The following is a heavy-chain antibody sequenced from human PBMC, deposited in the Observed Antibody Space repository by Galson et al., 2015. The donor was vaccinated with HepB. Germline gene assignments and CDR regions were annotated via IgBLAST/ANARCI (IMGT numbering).Heavy chain of an antibody. J-gene: IGHJ3*02. D-gene: IGHD2/OR15-2a*01. CDR2: IDIIDTTT. V-gene: IGHV3-48*02. CDR1: GFTFSNYR. Sequence: SLRLSCAASGFTFSNYRLNWVRQAPGKGLEWVSYIDIIDTTTQYADSVKGRFTISRDNAKNSLFLQMNTLRDEDTAVYYCAGEVSGTFHAFDIWGQGTMVTVSS. CDR3: AGEVSGTFHAFDI.